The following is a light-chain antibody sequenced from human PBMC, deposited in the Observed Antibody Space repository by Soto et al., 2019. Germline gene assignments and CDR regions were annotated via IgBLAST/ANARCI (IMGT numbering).Light chain of an antibody. J-gene: IGKJ2*01. Sequence: EIVLTQSPGTLSLSPGERATLSCRASQSVSSSYLAWYQQKPGQAPRLLIYGASSRATGIPDRFSGSGSGTDFTLTISRLEAEAFAVYYCQQYGSSPPVYTFGQGTKLEIK. CDR2: GAS. CDR1: QSVSSSY. V-gene: IGKV3-20*01. CDR3: QQYGSSPPVYT.